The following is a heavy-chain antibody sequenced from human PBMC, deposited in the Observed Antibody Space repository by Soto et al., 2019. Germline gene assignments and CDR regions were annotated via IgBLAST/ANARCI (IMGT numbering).Heavy chain of an antibody. CDR3: ATVLRGVVNWFDP. Sequence: HLVQSGPEVKKPGASITVSCKTSGATFTNFGLSWVRQAPGQCLEWMGWIATYNRNRNYTQKFQGRLTLATATSTSTAYMELKSLRYDDTAVYYCATVLRGVVNWFDPWGQGTLVTVSS. CDR2: IATYNRNR. V-gene: IGHV1-18*01. J-gene: IGHJ5*02. D-gene: IGHD3-10*01. CDR1: GATFTNFG.